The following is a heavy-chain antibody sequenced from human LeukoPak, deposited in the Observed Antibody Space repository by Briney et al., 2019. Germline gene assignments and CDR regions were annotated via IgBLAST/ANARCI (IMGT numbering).Heavy chain of an antibody. Sequence: GGSLRLSCAASGFTFDDYGMSWVRQAPGKGLEWVSGINWNGGSTGYADSMKGRFTISRDNAKNSLYLQMNSLRAEDTALYYCARGRGYYYDSSGYTPGGYWGQGTLVTVSS. J-gene: IGHJ4*02. D-gene: IGHD3-22*01. CDR2: INWNGGST. V-gene: IGHV3-20*04. CDR1: GFTFDDYG. CDR3: ARGRGYYYDSSGYTPGGY.